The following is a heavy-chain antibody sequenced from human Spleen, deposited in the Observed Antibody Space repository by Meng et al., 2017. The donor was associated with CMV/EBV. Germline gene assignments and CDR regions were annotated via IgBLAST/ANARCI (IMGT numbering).Heavy chain of an antibody. CDR2: TYYRSKWYN. D-gene: IGHD1-7*01. CDR3: ARITGTTGFDY. J-gene: IGHJ4*02. Sequence: ISGDSVSSNSAGWNWIRQSPSRGLEWLGRTYYRSKWYNDYAVSVKSRITINPDTSKNQFSLQLNSVTPEDTAVYYCARITGTTGFDYWGQGTLVTVSS. V-gene: IGHV6-1*01. CDR1: GDSVSSNSAG.